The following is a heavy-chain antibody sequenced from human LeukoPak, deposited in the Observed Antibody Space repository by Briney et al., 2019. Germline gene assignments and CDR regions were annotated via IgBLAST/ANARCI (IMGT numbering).Heavy chain of an antibody. D-gene: IGHD1-26*01. CDR3: ARVRASIVGATLVGMDV. Sequence: PSETLSLTCTVSGGSISSYYWSWIRQPPGKGLEWIGYIYYSGSTNYNPSLKSRVTISVDTSKNQFSLKLSSVTAADTAVYYCARVRASIVGATLVGMDVWGQGTTVTVSS. CDR2: IYYSGST. V-gene: IGHV4-59*12. J-gene: IGHJ6*02. CDR1: GGSISSYY.